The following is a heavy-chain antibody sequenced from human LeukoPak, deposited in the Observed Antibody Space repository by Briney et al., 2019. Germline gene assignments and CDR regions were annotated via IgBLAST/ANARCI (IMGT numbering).Heavy chain of an antibody. CDR3: ARISGYDFWSGYYTAFYPDY. CDR1: GFTFSIYA. V-gene: IGHV3-23*01. D-gene: IGHD3-3*01. J-gene: IGHJ4*02. Sequence: PGGSLRLSCAASGFTFSIYAMSWVRQAPGKGLEWVAAVSGSASDTNYADSVKGRFTISRDNSKNTLYLQMNSLRAEDTAVYYCARISGYDFWSGYYTAFYPDYWGQGTLVTVSS. CDR2: VSGSASDT.